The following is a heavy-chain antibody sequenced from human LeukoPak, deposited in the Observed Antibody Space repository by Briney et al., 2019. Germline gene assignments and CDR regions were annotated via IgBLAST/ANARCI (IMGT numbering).Heavy chain of an antibody. CDR1: GGSISSGGYY. D-gene: IGHD2-15*01. CDR2: MHYRGST. J-gene: IGHJ2*01. Sequence: SKTLSLTCTVSGGSISSGGYYWSWIRQHPGKGPEWIGNMHYRGSTYYNPSLKSRVTISLDTSKNQFSLNLSSVTAADTAVYWCARGPGANCSGGSCYLWVYWYFDLWGRGTLVTVSS. CDR3: ARGPGANCSGGSCYLWVYWYFDL. V-gene: IGHV4-31*03.